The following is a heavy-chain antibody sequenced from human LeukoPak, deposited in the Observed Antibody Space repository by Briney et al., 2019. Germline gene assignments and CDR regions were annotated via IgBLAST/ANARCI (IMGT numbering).Heavy chain of an antibody. V-gene: IGHV1-69*02. CDR2: IIPILGIA. CDR3: ARVNSYDSSGFDY. Sequence: SVKVSCKASGGTFSSYTISWVRQAPGQGLEWMGRIIPILGIANYAQKFQGRVTITADKSTSTAYMELSSLRSEDTAVYYCARVNSYDSSGFDYWGQGTLVTVSS. D-gene: IGHD3-22*01. CDR1: GGTFSSYT. J-gene: IGHJ4*02.